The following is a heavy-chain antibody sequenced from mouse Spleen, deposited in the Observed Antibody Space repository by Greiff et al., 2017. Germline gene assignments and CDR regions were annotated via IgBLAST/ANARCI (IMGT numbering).Heavy chain of an antibody. CDR2: IYPGGGYT. CDR1: GYTFTNYW. J-gene: IGHJ2*01. Sequence: QVQLQQSGAELVRPGTSVKMSCKASGYTFTNYWIGWAKQRPGHGLEWIGDIYPGGGYTNYNEKFKGKATLTADKSSSTAYMQFSSLTSEDSAIYYCTRKGYYGSGGYFDYWGQGTTLTVSS. D-gene: IGHD1-1*01. CDR3: TRKGYYGSGGYFDY. V-gene: IGHV1-63*01.